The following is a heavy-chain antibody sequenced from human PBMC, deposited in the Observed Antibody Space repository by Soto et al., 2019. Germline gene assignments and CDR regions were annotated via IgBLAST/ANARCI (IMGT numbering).Heavy chain of an antibody. CDR2: IYSGGST. CDR1: GFIVSSYY. CDR3: AKSGGNGWFADAFDV. J-gene: IGHJ3*01. D-gene: IGHD6-19*01. V-gene: IGHV3-53*01. Sequence: QTGGSLRLSCAGSGFIVSSYYMSWVRQAPGKGLEWISVIYSGGSTYYADSVKGRFTISRDNSENTLYLQLNSLRVEDTAVYYCAKSGGNGWFADAFDVWGQGTMVTVSS.